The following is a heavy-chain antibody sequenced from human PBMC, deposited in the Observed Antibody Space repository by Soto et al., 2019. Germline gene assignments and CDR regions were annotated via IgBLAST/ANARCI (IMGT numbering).Heavy chain of an antibody. Sequence: GGSMMRSSARSGFTLSNFSMNSLRPAQGKGLEWVSYISSGGSTIYYADSVKGRFTISRDNAKRSLFLQLNSLRAEDTAVYYCAREPQEIGYYFDSRKLYGAWYWCQGTLVTVPQ. V-gene: IGHV3-11*01. J-gene: IGHJ4*02. CDR2: ISSGGSTI. D-gene: IGHD3-22*01. CDR3: AREPQEIGYYFDSRKLYGAWY. CDR1: GFTLSNFS.